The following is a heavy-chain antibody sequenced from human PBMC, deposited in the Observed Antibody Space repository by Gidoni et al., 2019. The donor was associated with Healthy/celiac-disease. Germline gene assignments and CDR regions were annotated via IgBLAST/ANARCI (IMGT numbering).Heavy chain of an antibody. J-gene: IGHJ5*02. CDR3: AREDGPYPNWFDP. V-gene: IGHV3-30-3*01. CDR2: ISYDGSNK. Sequence: QVQLVASGGGVVQPGRSLRLSCAPSGFTFSSYAMHWVRQAPGKGLEWVAVISYDGSNKYYADSVKGRFTISRDNSKNTLYLQMNSLRAEDTAVYYCAREDGPYPNWFDPWGQGTLVTVSS. CDR1: GFTFSSYA. D-gene: IGHD2-8*01.